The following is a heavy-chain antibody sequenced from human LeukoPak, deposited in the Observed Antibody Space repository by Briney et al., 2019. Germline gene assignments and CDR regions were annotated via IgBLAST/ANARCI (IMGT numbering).Heavy chain of an antibody. CDR2: IKQDGSEK. V-gene: IGHV3-7*01. J-gene: IGHJ4*02. CDR3: ATVTGYSSSFDY. CDR1: GFTFSSYW. Sequence: GGSLRLSCAASGFTFSSYWMSWVRQAPGKGLEWVAYIKQDGSEKYYVDSVEGRFTISRDNAKNSLYLQMNSLRAEDTAVYYCATVTGYSSSFDYWGQGTLVTVSS. D-gene: IGHD6-13*01.